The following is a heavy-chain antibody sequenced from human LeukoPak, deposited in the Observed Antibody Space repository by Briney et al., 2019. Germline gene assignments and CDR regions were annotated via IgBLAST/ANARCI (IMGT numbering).Heavy chain of an antibody. V-gene: IGHV3-7*01. CDR3: ASGYYSRRFDY. D-gene: IGHD3-22*01. CDR1: GFTFSTYW. J-gene: IGHJ4*02. Sequence: SGGSLRLSCEASGFTFSTYWMSWVRQAPGKGLEWVANIKEDGSEKYYVDSVKGRFTISRDNAKNSLYLQMNSLRAEDTAVYYCASGYYSRRFDYWGQGTLVTVSS. CDR2: IKEDGSEK.